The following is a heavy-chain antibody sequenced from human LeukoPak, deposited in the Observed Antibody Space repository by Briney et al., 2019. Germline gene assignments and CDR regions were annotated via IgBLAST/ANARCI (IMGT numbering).Heavy chain of an antibody. V-gene: IGHV3-11*01. D-gene: IGHD6-13*01. Sequence: GGSLRLSCAASGFTFSDYYMSWIRQAPGKGLEWVSYISSSGSTIYYADSVKGRFTISRDNAKNSLYLQMNSLRAEDTAVYYCARVQSSSWYTTPYYGMDVWGQGTTVTVSS. CDR2: ISSSGSTI. J-gene: IGHJ6*02. CDR3: ARVQSSSWYTTPYYGMDV. CDR1: GFTFSDYY.